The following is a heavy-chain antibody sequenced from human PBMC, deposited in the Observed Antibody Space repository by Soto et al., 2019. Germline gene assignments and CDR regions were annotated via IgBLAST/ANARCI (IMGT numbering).Heavy chain of an antibody. J-gene: IGHJ3*02. CDR3: ARDVIGEQNDAFDI. V-gene: IGHV1-2*04. CDR1: GYTFTGYY. CDR2: INPNSGGT. Sequence: QVQLVQSGAEVKKPGASVKVSCKASGYTFTGYYMHWVRQAPGQGLEWMGWINPNSGGTNYAQKFQGWVTMTRDTSISTAYMELRRLRSDDTAVYYCARDVIGEQNDAFDIWGQGTMVTVSS. D-gene: IGHD3-10*01.